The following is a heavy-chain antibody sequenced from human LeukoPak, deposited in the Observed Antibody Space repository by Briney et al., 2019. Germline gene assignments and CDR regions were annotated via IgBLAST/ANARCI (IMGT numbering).Heavy chain of an antibody. CDR2: IYNSGST. CDR3: ARVLASSTINFDS. J-gene: IGHJ4*02. V-gene: IGHV4-30-4*01. D-gene: IGHD2-2*01. CDR1: GGSINSGHYY. Sequence: PSETLSLTCTVSGGSINSGHYYWSWIRQPPGKGLEWIGHIYNSGSTTYNPSLKSRVTISVDTSKNQFSLKLYSVTAADTAVYYCARVLASSTINFDSWGQGTLVTVSS.